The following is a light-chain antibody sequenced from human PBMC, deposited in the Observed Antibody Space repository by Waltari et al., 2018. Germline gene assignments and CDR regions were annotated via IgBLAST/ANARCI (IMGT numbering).Light chain of an antibody. CDR2: EDS. Sequence: QSALTQPASVSGSPGQSITISCTGTNSDIGNYNLVSWYQQYPGKAPKLVIYEDSQRPSGVSHRFSGSKSGNTASLTISGLQADDESDFHCSSFATSGIWVFGSGTKVTVL. CDR1: NSDIGNYNL. CDR3: SSFATSGIWV. V-gene: IGLV2-23*01. J-gene: IGLJ1*01.